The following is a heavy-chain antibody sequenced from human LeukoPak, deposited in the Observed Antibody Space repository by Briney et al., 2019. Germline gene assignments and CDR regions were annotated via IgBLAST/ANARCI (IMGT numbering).Heavy chain of an antibody. J-gene: IGHJ4*02. Sequence: GGSLRLSCAASGFTFSSYAMSWVRQAPGKGLEWVAVISYDGSNKYYADSVKGRFTISRDNSKNTLYLQMNSLRAEDTAVYYCAKGYDDYFDYWGQGTLVTVSS. CDR1: GFTFSSYA. CDR3: AKGYDDYFDY. D-gene: IGHD3-3*01. CDR2: ISYDGSNK. V-gene: IGHV3-30*18.